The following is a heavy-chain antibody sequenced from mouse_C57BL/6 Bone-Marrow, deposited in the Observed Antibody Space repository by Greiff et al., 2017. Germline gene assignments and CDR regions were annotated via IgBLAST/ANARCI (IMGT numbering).Heavy chain of an antibody. V-gene: IGHV1-76*01. CDR1: GYTFTDYY. CDR3: ARLGWLPLDY. J-gene: IGHJ2*01. CDR2: LYPGRGNT. Sequence: QVQLQQSGAELVRPGASVKLSCKASGYTFTDYYINWVKQRPGQGLEWIARLYPGRGNTYYNEKFKGKATLTAEKSSSTAYMQLSSLTSEDSAVYFCARLGWLPLDYWGQGTTLTVSS. D-gene: IGHD2-3*01.